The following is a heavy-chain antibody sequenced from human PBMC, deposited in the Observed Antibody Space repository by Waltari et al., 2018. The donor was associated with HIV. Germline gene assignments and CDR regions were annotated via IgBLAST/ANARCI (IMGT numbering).Heavy chain of an antibody. V-gene: IGHV3-30-3*01. CDR2: ILWDGSNK. Sequence: SLRLSCAASGFTFNPYAMHWVRQAPGKGLEWVAVILWDGSNKHYADSVKGRCTISRDNSRNSLYLQMSSLRAEDTAVYYCGREGDYYDSSPFDYWGQGTLVTVSS. J-gene: IGHJ4*02. D-gene: IGHD3-22*01. CDR1: GFTFNPYA. CDR3: GREGDYYDSSPFDY.